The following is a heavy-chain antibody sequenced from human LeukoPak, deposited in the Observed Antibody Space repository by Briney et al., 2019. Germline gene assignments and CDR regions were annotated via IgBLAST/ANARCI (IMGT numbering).Heavy chain of an antibody. CDR1: GYTFTSYD. J-gene: IGHJ5*02. CDR2: MNPNSGNT. V-gene: IGHV1-8*03. D-gene: IGHD3-10*01. Sequence: ASVKVSCKASGYTFTSYDINWVRQATGQGLEWMGWMNPNSGNTGYAQKFQGRVTITRNTPISTAYMELSSLRSEDTAVYYCARGRGYYGSGSYYRRRQNWFDPWGQGTLVTVSS. CDR3: ARGRGYYGSGSYYRRRQNWFDP.